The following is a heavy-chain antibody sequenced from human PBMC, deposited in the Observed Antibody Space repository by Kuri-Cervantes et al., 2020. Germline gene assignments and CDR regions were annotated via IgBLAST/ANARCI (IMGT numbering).Heavy chain of an antibody. CDR1: GFTVSSNY. CDR3: ARRDSPGYSDY. V-gene: IGHV3-53*01. CDR2: IYSGGST. Sequence: GESLKISCAASGFTVSSNYMSWVRRAPGKGLEWVSVIYSGGSTDYAESVKGRFTISRDDSKNTLYLQMNSLRAEDTAVYYCARRDSPGYSDYWGQGTLVTVSS. J-gene: IGHJ4*02.